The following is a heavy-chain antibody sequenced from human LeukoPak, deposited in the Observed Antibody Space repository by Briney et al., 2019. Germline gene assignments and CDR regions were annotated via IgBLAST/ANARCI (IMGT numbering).Heavy chain of an antibody. J-gene: IGHJ3*02. CDR2: ISDSGGST. CDR3: TKGLDRSGYIRAFDI. CDR1: GFTFGSYA. V-gene: IGHV3-23*01. Sequence: QPGGSLRLSCAASGFTFGSYAMTWVRQAPGKGLEWVTAISDSGGSTYYADSVKGRFTISRDNSKSTLYLQMNSLRAEDTAVYYCTKGLDRSGYIRAFDIWGQGTMVTVSS. D-gene: IGHD3-22*01.